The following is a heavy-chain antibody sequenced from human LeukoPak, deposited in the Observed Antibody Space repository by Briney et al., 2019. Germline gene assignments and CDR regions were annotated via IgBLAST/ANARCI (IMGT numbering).Heavy chain of an antibody. D-gene: IGHD5-12*01. CDR1: GFTFSSSS. Sequence: GGSLRLSCAAFGFTFSSSSISWVRQAPGKGLEWVSAITDAVGSTHYADSVKGRFTISSDNSKNTVYLQMNSLRPEDMAVYYCAKEIFSGLLYIDYWGQGTLVTVSS. CDR3: AKEIFSGLLYIDY. V-gene: IGHV3-23*01. CDR2: ITDAVGST. J-gene: IGHJ4*02.